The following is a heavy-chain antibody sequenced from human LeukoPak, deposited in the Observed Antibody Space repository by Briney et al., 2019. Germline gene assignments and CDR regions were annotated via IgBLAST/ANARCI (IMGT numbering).Heavy chain of an antibody. CDR3: ARWLELMRNFDW. V-gene: IGHV3-7*01. J-gene: IGHJ4*02. CDR2: IKQDGSEK. Sequence: PGGSLRLSCVGSGFTFSDYLMSWVRQALGKGLEWVANIKQDGSEKDYVDALKGRFTISRDNAKNSLYLQMNSLRAEDTAVYYCARWLELMRNFDWWGQGTLVTVSS. D-gene: IGHD5-24*01. CDR1: GFTFSDYL.